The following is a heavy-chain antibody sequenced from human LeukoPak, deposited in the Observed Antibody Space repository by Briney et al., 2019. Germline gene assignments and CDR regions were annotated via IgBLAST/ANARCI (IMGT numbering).Heavy chain of an antibody. V-gene: IGHV3-9*01. Sequence: GGSLRLSCAASGFTFDDYAMHWVRQAPGKGREWVSGISWNSGSIGYADSVMGRFTISRDNAKNSLYLQMNSLRAEDTALYYCAKDLSNVTAIASDYWGQGTLVTVSP. CDR2: ISWNSGSI. CDR3: AKDLSNVTAIASDY. D-gene: IGHD2-21*02. CDR1: GFTFDDYA. J-gene: IGHJ4*02.